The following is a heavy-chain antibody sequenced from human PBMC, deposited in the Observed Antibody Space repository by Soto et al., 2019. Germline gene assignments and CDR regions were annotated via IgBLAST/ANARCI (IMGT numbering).Heavy chain of an antibody. J-gene: IGHJ6*02. D-gene: IGHD2-8*01. CDR2: ISSSSSYI. Sequence: GGSLRLSCAASGFTFSSYSMNWVRQAPGKGLEWVSSISSSSSYIYYADSVKGRFTISRDNAKNSLYLQMNSPRAEDTAVYYCARDDSLYLGYCTNGVCYGAFYGMDVWGQGTTVTV. V-gene: IGHV3-21*01. CDR3: ARDDSLYLGYCTNGVCYGAFYGMDV. CDR1: GFTFSSYS.